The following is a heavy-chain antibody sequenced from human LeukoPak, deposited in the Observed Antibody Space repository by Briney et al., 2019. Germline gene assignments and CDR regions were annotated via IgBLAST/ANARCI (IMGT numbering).Heavy chain of an antibody. Sequence: GGSLRLSCAASGFTFDDYGMSWVRQAPGKGLEWVSGINWNGGSTGYADSVKGRFTISRDNAKNSLYLQMNSLRAEGTALYYCARDYDILTEDDYWGQGTLVTVGS. V-gene: IGHV3-20*04. CDR3: ARDYDILTEDDY. D-gene: IGHD3-9*01. CDR2: INWNGGST. CDR1: GFTFDDYG. J-gene: IGHJ4*02.